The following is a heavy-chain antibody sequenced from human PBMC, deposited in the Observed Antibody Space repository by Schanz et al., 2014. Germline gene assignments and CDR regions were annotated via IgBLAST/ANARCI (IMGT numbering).Heavy chain of an antibody. D-gene: IGHD2-15*01. CDR1: GFTFSSYA. V-gene: IGHV3-33*06. CDR3: AKTPREYCNYDNCPNWFDS. Sequence: VQLVESGGGLVQPGGSLRLSCTASGFTFSSYAMSWVRQAPGKGLEWVAILWHDGSKKYYADSVKGRFTVSRDNSKNTLYLQMNSLRAEDTAVYYCAKTPREYCNYDNCPNWFDSWGQGTLVTASS. J-gene: IGHJ5*01. CDR2: LWHDGSKK.